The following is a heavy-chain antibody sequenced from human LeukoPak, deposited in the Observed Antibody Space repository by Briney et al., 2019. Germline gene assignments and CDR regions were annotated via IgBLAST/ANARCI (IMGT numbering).Heavy chain of an antibody. Sequence: GASVKVSCKASGYTFTGYYMHWVRQAPGQGLEWMGWINPNSGGTNYAQKFQGWVTMTRDTSISTAYMELSRLRSDDTAVYYCARELTSNYYYYGMDVWGQGTTVTVSS. CDR1: GYTFTGYY. J-gene: IGHJ6*02. CDR3: ARELTSNYYYYGMDV. V-gene: IGHV1-2*04. CDR2: INPNSGGT.